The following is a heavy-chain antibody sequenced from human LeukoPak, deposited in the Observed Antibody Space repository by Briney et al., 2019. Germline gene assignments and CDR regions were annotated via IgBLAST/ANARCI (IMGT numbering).Heavy chain of an antibody. CDR2: TSYDGSNK. Sequence: PGGSLRLSCAASGFTFSSYAMHWVRQAPGKGLEWVAVTSYDGSNKYYADSVKGRFTISRDNSKNTLYLQMNSLRAEDTAVYYCASIGYCSSTSCYYFDYWGQGTLVTVSS. V-gene: IGHV3-30*04. J-gene: IGHJ4*02. CDR3: ASIGYCSSTSCYYFDY. D-gene: IGHD2-2*01. CDR1: GFTFSSYA.